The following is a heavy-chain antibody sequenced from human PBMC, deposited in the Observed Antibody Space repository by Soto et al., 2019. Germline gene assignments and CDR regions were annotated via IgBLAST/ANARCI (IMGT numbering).Heavy chain of an antibody. D-gene: IGHD2-15*01. CDR2: IYHSGTT. Sequence: SETLSLTCTVSGYSISNGYHWAWIRQPPGKGLEWIGSIYHSGTTFYNPSLKNQVIISVDTSNNQFSLQLTSVTAADTAIYYCAKENCLHGGCYSFDYRGQGTPVTVSS. J-gene: IGHJ4*02. CDR3: AKENCLHGGCYSFDY. V-gene: IGHV4-38-2*02. CDR1: GYSISNGYH.